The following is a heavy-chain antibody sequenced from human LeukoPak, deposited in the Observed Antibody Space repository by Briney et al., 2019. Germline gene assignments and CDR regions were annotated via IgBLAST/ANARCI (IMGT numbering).Heavy chain of an antibody. V-gene: IGHV3-23*01. J-gene: IGHJ4*02. CDR3: ARSYYYDSSGYYYSYYFDY. Sequence: GGSLRLSCAASGFTFSNYAMSWVRQAPGKGLEWVSGISGSGGSTYFADSVKGRFTISRDNSKNTLYLQMNSLRAEDTAVYYCARSYYYDSSGYYYSYYFDYWGQGTLVTVSS. CDR2: ISGSGGST. D-gene: IGHD3-22*01. CDR1: GFTFSNYA.